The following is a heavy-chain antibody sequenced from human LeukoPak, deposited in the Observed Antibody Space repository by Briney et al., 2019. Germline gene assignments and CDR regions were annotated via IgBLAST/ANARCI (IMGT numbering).Heavy chain of an antibody. J-gene: IGHJ6*02. Sequence: ASVKVSCKASGYTFTDYYMHWVRQAPGQGLEGMGWINPNSGGTNYAQKFQGRVTMTRDTSISTAYMELSRLRSDDTAVYYCARDPREVYYGMDVWGQGTTVTVSS. V-gene: IGHV1-2*02. CDR1: GYTFTDYY. CDR2: INPNSGGT. CDR3: ARDPREVYYGMDV.